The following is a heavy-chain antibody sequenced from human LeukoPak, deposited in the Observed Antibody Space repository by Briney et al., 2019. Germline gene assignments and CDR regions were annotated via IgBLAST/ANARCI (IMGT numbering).Heavy chain of an antibody. V-gene: IGHV1-3*01. CDR3: ASEYYYGSGRYWYFDY. CDR1: GYTFTNYA. J-gene: IGHJ4*02. Sequence: ASVKVSCKASGYTFTNYAMHWVRQAPGQRLEWMAWINAGNGNTKNSQTFQGRLTITRDTSASTAYMELSSLRSEDTAVYYCASEYYYGSGRYWYFDYWGEGTLVTVSS. CDR2: INAGNGNT. D-gene: IGHD3-10*01.